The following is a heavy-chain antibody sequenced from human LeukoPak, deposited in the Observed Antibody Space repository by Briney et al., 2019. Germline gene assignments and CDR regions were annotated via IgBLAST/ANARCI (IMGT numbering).Heavy chain of an antibody. CDR2: ISFDGTNK. CDR3: AKGGYYERPWYFDY. Sequence: GRSLRLSCAASGFTFSHYAMHWVRQAPGKGLEWVDVISFDGTNKFYADSVKGRFTISRDNSKNALYLQMNSLRAEDTAVYYCAKGGYYERPWYFDYWGQGTLVTVSS. D-gene: IGHD3-22*01. V-gene: IGHV3-30*18. J-gene: IGHJ4*02. CDR1: GFTFSHYA.